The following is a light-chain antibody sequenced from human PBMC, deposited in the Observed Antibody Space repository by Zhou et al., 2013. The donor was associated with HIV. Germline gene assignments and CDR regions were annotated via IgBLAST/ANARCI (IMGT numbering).Light chain of an antibody. J-gene: IGKJ4*01. CDR3: QQYNSYPLT. Sequence: DIQMTQSPSSLSASVGDRVTVTCRASQGISNSLAWYQQKPGKAPKLLLYAASRLESGVPSRFSGRGSGTDYTLTISSLQPEDSASYYCQQYNSYPLTFGGGPRWRSN. V-gene: IGKV1-NL1*01. CDR2: AAS. CDR1: QGISNS.